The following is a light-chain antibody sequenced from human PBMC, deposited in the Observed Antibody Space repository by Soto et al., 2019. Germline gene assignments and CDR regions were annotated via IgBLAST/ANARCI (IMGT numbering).Light chain of an antibody. J-gene: IGLJ2*01. V-gene: IGLV1-44*01. CDR1: ISNIGSNT. Sequence: QSVLTQPPSASGTPGQRVTISCSGSISNIGSNTVNWYQQLPGTDPKLLIYSNNQRPSGVPDRFSGSKSGTSASLAISGLQSEDEADYYCAAWDDSLNVVFGGGTKLTVL. CDR2: SNN. CDR3: AAWDDSLNVV.